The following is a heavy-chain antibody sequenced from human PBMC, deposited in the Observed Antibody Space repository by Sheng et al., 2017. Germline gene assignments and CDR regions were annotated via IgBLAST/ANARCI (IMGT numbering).Heavy chain of an antibody. CDR1: GYSISSGYY. CDR3: VTGDYHRSDY. V-gene: IGHV4-38-2*01. CDR2: IYHSGST. Sequence: QVQLQESGPGLVKPSETLSLTCAVSGYSISSGYYWGWIRQPPGKGLEWIGSIYHSGSTYYNPSLKSRVTISVDTSKNQFSLKLSSVTAADTAVYYCVTGDYHRSDYWGQGTLVTVSS. J-gene: IGHJ4*02. D-gene: IGHD4-17*01.